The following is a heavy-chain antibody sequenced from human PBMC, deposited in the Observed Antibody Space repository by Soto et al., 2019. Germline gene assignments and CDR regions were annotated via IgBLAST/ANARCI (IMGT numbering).Heavy chain of an antibody. D-gene: IGHD6-19*01. CDR1: GFTFSSYA. V-gene: IGHV3-30-3*01. CDR2: ISYDGSNK. J-gene: IGHJ3*02. CDR3: ARVDPRIAVAGFDAFDI. Sequence: QVQLVESGGGVVQPGRSLRLSCAASGFTFSSYAMHWVRQAPGKGLEWVAVISYDGSNKYYADSVKGRFTISRDNSKNTLYLQMNCVRAEDTAVYYCARVDPRIAVAGFDAFDIWGQGTMVTVSS.